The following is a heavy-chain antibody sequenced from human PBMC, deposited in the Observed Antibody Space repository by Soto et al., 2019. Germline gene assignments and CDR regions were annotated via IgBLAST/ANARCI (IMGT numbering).Heavy chain of an antibody. J-gene: IGHJ4*02. CDR1: GGTFSRYA. V-gene: IGHV1-69*13. CDR3: ARQFDYESSGYYYPY. CDR2: IIPMFGTA. Sequence: SVKVSCKASGGTFSRYAISWVRQAPGQGLEWMGGIIPMFGTANYAQKFQGRVTITAVESTSTAYMELSSLRSEDTAVYYCARQFDYESSGYYYPYWGQGTLVTVSS. D-gene: IGHD3-22*01.